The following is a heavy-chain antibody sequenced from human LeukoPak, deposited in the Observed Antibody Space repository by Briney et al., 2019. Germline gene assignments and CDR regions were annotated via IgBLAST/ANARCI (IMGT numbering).Heavy chain of an antibody. CDR1: GFTVSGNY. D-gene: IGHD5-24*01. J-gene: IGHJ4*02. CDR2: IYSDGST. V-gene: IGHV3-53*01. Sequence: GGSLRLSRAASGFTVSGNYMNWVRQAPGKGLEWVSVIYSDGSTYYADSVKGRFTISRDNSKNTLYLQMNSLRAEDTAVYYCAKDVGRRDGYILWGQGTLVTVSS. CDR3: AKDVGRRDGYIL.